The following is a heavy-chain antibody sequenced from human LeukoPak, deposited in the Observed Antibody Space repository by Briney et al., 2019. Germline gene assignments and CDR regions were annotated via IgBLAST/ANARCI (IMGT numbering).Heavy chain of an antibody. J-gene: IGHJ4*02. V-gene: IGHV4-59*08. CDR1: GCSISSYY. D-gene: IGHD3-10*01. Sequence: SETLSLTCTVSGCSISSYYWSWIRQPPGKGLEWVGYIHYSGSTNYNPSLRSRVTISVDTSKNQFSLKLSSVTAADTAVYYCARGGRFGEFYYFDYWGQGTLVTVSS. CDR3: ARGGRFGEFYYFDY. CDR2: IHYSGST.